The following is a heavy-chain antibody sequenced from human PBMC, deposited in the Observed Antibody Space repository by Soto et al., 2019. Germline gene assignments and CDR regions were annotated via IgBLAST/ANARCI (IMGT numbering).Heavy chain of an antibody. J-gene: IGHJ5*02. V-gene: IGHV4-59*01. Sequence: PSETLSLTCTVSGGSMSVTYWNWIRQPPGKELEWIGYIYYSGSTNYNPSLKSRVTISVDTSKNQFSLKLSSVTAADTAVYYCASTPYSSGWYSWFDPWGQGTLVTVSS. CDR1: GGSMSVTY. CDR2: IYYSGST. D-gene: IGHD6-19*01. CDR3: ASTPYSSGWYSWFDP.